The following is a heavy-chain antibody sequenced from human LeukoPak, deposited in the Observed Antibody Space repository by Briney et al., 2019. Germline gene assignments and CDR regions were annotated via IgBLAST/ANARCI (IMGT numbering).Heavy chain of an antibody. CDR2: ISGGSSFT. CDR1: GGSINSYY. D-gene: IGHD6-19*01. V-gene: IGHV3-21*01. Sequence: PSETLSLTCTVSGGSINSYYWSWVRQAPGKGQEWVSYISGGSSFTYYVDSVKGRFTISRDNAKNSLYLQMNSLRAEDTAVYYCARDLGYSSGPNYWGQGTRVTVSS. CDR3: ARDLGYSSGPNY. J-gene: IGHJ4*02.